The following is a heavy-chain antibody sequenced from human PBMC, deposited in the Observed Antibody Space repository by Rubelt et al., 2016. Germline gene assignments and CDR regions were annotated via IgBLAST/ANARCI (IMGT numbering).Heavy chain of an antibody. Sequence: EVQLLESGGGLVQPGGSLRLSCAASGFTFSSYAMSWVRQAPGKGLEWVSAISDSGGSTYYSGGRTYYAGAVKGRFTYSRDHSKNTLSPQMNSLRAKDTAIYYCAKSGCSGGSCYFYYFDSWGQGTLVTVSS. CDR2: ISDSGGSTYYSGGRT. CDR3: AKSGCSGGSCYFYYFDS. CDR1: GFTFSSYA. V-gene: IGHV3-23*01. D-gene: IGHD2-15*01. J-gene: IGHJ4*02.